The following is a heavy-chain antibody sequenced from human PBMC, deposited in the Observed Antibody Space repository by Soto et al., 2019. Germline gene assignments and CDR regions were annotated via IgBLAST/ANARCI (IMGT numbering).Heavy chain of an antibody. CDR1: GFTFNSYD. CDR2: IRSSGSTI. CDR3: ARGSAAAGPHFDY. J-gene: IGHJ4*02. D-gene: IGHD6-13*01. V-gene: IGHV3-48*03. Sequence: EVQLVESGGGLVQPGGSLRLSCAASGFTFNSYDMNWVRQAPGKGLEWVSYIRSSGSTIYYADSVKGRFTISRDNAKNSLYLQMNSLRAEDTAVYDCARGSAAAGPHFDYWGQGTLVTVSS.